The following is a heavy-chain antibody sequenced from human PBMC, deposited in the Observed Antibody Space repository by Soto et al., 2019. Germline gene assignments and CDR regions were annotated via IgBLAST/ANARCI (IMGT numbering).Heavy chain of an antibody. CDR2: ISYDGRNK. Sequence: QVQLVESWGGVIHTGMALRLSCAASGFTFSSYVMHWYCQAPGTGLEWEAVISYDGRNKYYADSVKCRFTISRDNSKNTLYLQMISLRAEDTAVYYCAKGFAGEIDYLGQLTLVTVSS. J-gene: IGHJ4*02. V-gene: IGHV3-30*18. D-gene: IGHD3-16*01. CDR1: GFTFSSYV. CDR3: AKGFAGEIDY.